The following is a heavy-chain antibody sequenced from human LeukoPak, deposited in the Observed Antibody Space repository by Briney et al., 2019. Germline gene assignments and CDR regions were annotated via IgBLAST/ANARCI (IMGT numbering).Heavy chain of an antibody. CDR1: GFTFRSYG. Sequence: GGSLRLSCAASGFTFRSYGMHWVRQAPGKGLEWVAFIRYDGSNKYYAHSVKGRFTISSDNSKNTLYLQMNSLRVEDAAVYYCATLPYYYDSSGSYYFDYWGQGTLVTVSS. D-gene: IGHD3-22*01. CDR3: ATLPYYYDSSGSYYFDY. J-gene: IGHJ4*02. V-gene: IGHV3-30*02. CDR2: IRYDGSNK.